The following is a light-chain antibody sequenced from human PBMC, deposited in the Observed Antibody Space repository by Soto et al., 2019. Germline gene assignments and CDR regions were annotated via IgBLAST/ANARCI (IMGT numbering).Light chain of an antibody. CDR1: QSVSSSY. CDR2: GAS. CDR3: QPYGSSPLT. J-gene: IGKJ4*01. V-gene: IGKV3-20*01. Sequence: EIVLAQSPGTLSLSPGERATLSCRASQSVSSSYLAWDQQKPGQAPRLLIYGASSRATGIPDRFSGSGSGTDFNLTISRLEPEDVAVYYCQPYGSSPLTFGGGTKVEIK.